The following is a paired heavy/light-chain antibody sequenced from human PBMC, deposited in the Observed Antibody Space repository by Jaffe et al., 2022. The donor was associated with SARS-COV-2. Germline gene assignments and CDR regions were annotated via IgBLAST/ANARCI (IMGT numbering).Heavy chain of an antibody. CDR1: GFTFSAYW. Sequence: EVQLVESGGDLVQPGGSLRLSCAASGFTFSAYWMTWVRQAPGKGLEWVANIKTDGSEQYYVDSVKGRFTISRDNAKNSLFLQMHSLRVEDTAVYYCGRSMDVWGQGTTVTVSS. J-gene: IGHJ6*02. CDR3: GRSMDV. V-gene: IGHV3-7*01. CDR2: IKTDGSEQ.
Light chain of an antibody. Sequence: QSVLTQPPSASGTPGQRVTISCSGSSSNIGSNYVYWYQHLPGTAPKLLIYNNNQRPSGVPDRFSGSKSGTSASLAISGLQSEDESDYYCAAKDDSLTAWVFGGGTKLTVL. CDR2: NNN. V-gene: IGLV1-47*02. CDR3: AAKDDSLTAWV. J-gene: IGLJ3*02. CDR1: SSNIGSNY.